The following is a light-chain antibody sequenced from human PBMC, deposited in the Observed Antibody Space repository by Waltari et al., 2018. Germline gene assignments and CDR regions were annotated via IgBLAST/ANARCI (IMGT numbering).Light chain of an antibody. CDR2: DVS. Sequence: QSALTQPASVSGSPGQSITISCTGTSSDVGGYNYVSWYQQHPGNAPKLMIYDVSKRPSGVSNRCSGSKSGNTASLTISGLQAEDEADYYCSSYTSSSTFVFGTGTKVTGL. V-gene: IGLV2-14*01. J-gene: IGLJ1*01. CDR3: SSYTSSSTFV. CDR1: SSDVGGYNY.